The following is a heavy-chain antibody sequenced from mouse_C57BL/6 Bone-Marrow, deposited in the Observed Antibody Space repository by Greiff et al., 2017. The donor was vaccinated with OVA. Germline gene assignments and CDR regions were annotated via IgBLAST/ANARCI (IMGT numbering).Heavy chain of an antibody. CDR1: GFTFSDYG. D-gene: IGHD2-2*01. V-gene: IGHV5-17*01. Sequence: EVKLMESGGGLVKPGGSLKLSCAASGFTFSDYGMHWVRQAPEKGLEWVAYISSGSSTIYYADTVKGRFTISRDNAKNTLFLQMTSLRSEDTAMYYCARRWLRGFAYWGQGTLVTVSA. CDR3: ARRWLRGFAY. J-gene: IGHJ3*01. CDR2: ISSGSSTI.